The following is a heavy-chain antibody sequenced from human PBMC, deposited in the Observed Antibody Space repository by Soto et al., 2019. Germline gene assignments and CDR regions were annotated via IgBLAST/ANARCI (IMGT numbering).Heavy chain of an antibody. CDR3: ARGAMANFDY. D-gene: IGHD5-18*01. CDR1: GGTFGSQC. CDR2: FIAMLGTP. V-gene: IGHV1-69*13. J-gene: IGHJ4*02. Sequence: SVKVSCKASGGTFGSQCIAWVRQAPGQGLECMGGFIAMLGTPTYAKKVQGRATISADESLTSSYLELRSLRSEDTGVYFCARGAMANFDYWGQGTVVTVSS.